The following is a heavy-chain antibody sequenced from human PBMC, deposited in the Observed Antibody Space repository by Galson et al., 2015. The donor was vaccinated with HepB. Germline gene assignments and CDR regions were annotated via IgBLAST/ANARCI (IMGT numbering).Heavy chain of an antibody. J-gene: IGHJ3*02. V-gene: IGHV5-51*03. CDR2: IYPGDSDA. Sequence: QSGAEVKKPGESLKISCKGSGYSFTSYWIGWVRQMPGKGLEWMGIIYPGDSDARYSPSLQGQVTISADKSISTAYLQWSSLKASDTAMYYCARSDSGSYKTQEDASDIWGQGTMVTVSS. CDR1: GYSFTSYW. D-gene: IGHD1-26*01. CDR3: ARSDSGSYKTQEDASDI.